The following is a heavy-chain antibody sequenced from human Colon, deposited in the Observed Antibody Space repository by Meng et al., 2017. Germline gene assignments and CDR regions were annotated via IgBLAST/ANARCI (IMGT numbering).Heavy chain of an antibody. J-gene: IGHJ4*02. CDR1: RGAISSSHYY. D-gene: IGHD2-15*01. Sequence: GAVKQSGNLSPTSPVCRGAISSSHYYWGWVRQPPGKGLQWIRTIYYSGRTTYNPSVKRRVTISVDTFKNQFSVNLSSVTAADTAVYYCARQVAATFSGLAFDSWVQGTLVTVSS. CDR3: ARQVAATFSGLAFDS. V-gene: IGHV4-39*01. CDR2: IYYSGRT.